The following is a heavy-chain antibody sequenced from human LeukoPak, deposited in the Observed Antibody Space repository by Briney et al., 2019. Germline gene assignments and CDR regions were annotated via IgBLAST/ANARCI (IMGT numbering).Heavy chain of an antibody. CDR1: GFTFSSYS. Sequence: PGGSLRLSCAASGFTFSSYSMNWVRQAPGKGLEWVSSISSSSSYIYYADSVKGRFTISRDNAKNSLYLQMNSLRAEDTAVYYCAREAYSNYGTFDYWGQGTLVTVSS. V-gene: IGHV3-21*01. CDR2: ISSSSSYI. J-gene: IGHJ4*02. D-gene: IGHD4-11*01. CDR3: AREAYSNYGTFDY.